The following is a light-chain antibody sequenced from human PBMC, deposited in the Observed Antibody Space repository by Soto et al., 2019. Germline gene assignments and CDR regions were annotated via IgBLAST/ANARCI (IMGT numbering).Light chain of an antibody. J-gene: IGKJ2*01. V-gene: IGKV3-20*01. Sequence: EIVLTQSPGTLSLSPGEGATLSCRASQSVSSSYLARSQQKPGQTPRLLIYAASSRATGIPDRFSGSGSGTDFTLTISRLEPEDFAVYYCQEYGNSLYTFRQGTKLESK. CDR2: AAS. CDR3: QEYGNSLYT. CDR1: QSVSSSY.